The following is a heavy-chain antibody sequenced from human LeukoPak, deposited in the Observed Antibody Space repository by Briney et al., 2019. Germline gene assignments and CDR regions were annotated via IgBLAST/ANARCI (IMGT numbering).Heavy chain of an antibody. CDR1: GGSISSYY. CDR2: IYYSGST. V-gene: IGHV4-59*01. J-gene: IGHJ6*03. Sequence: PSETLSLTCTVSGGSISSYYWSWIRQPPGKGLEWIGYIYYSGSTNYNPSLKSRVTISVDTSENQFSLKLSSVTAADTAVYYCARTTEGYCRGRSCYSYYYYMDVWGKGTTVTVSS. CDR3: ARTTEGYCRGRSCYSYYYYMDV. D-gene: IGHD2-15*01.